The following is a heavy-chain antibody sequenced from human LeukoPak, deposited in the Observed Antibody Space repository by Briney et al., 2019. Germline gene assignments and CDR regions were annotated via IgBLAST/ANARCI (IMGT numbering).Heavy chain of an antibody. J-gene: IGHJ3*02. V-gene: IGHV3-33*01. D-gene: IGHD6-19*01. CDR1: GFTFSYYG. CDR3: TRDADTSGHYDIFDI. CDR2: MWSDGIRK. Sequence: GGSLRLPCATSGFTFSYYGIHWVRQAPGKGLEWVAVMWSDGIRKYYTDSVKGRFTVSRDTSKKTQYLEMSSLRVEDTAVYYCTRDADTSGHYDIFDIWGQGTMVTVSS.